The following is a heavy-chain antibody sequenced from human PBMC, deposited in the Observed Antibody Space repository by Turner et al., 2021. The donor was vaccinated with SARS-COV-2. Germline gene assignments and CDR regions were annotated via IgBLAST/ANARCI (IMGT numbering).Heavy chain of an antibody. D-gene: IGHD5-12*01. V-gene: IGHV3-30*19. J-gene: IGHJ4*02. CDR1: GFTFSSSG. CDR3: ARGDGYNEFDY. CDR2: ISYDGSNK. Sequence: QVQLVESGGGVVQPGRSLRLSCAASGFTFSSSGMHWVRQAPGKGLEWVAVISYDGSNKYYADSVKGRFTISRDNSKNTLYLQMNSLRAEDTAVYYCARGDGYNEFDYWGQGTLVTVSS.